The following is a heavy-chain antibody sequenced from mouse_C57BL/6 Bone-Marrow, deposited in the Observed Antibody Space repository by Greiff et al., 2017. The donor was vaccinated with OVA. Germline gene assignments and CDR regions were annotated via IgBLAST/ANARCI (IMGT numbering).Heavy chain of an antibody. CDR2: IFPGSGST. Sequence: VQLQESGPELVKPGASVKISCKASGYTFTDYYINWVKQRPGQGLEWIGWIFPGSGSTYYNEKFKGKATLTVDKSSSTAYMLLSSLTSEDSAVYFCARKDYYSNFYAMDYWGQGTSVTVSS. J-gene: IGHJ4*01. CDR1: GYTFTDYY. D-gene: IGHD2-5*01. V-gene: IGHV1-75*01. CDR3: ARKDYYSNFYAMDY.